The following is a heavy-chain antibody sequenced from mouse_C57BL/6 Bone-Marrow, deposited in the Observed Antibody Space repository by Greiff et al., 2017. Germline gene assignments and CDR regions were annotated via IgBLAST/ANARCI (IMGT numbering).Heavy chain of an antibody. D-gene: IGHD1-1*01. CDR2: IDPETGGT. CDR3: TRENGSSLAY. V-gene: IGHV1-15*01. J-gene: IGHJ3*01. CDR1: GYTFTDYE. Sequence: QVQLQQSGAELVRPGASVTLSCKASGYTFTDYEMHWVKQTPVHGLEWIGAIDPETGGTAYNQKFKGKAILTADKSSSTAYMELRSLTSEDSAVYYCTRENGSSLAYWGQGTLVTVSA.